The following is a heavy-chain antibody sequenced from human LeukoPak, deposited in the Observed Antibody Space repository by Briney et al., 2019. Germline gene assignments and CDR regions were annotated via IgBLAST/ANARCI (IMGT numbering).Heavy chain of an antibody. Sequence: ASVKVSCKASGYTFTGYYMHWVRQAPGQGLEWMGWINPNSGGTNYAQKFQGRVTMTRDTSISTAYMELSRLRSDDTAVYYCARGITMVRGVIMRALGYWGQGTLVTVSS. V-gene: IGHV1-2*02. J-gene: IGHJ4*02. CDR3: ARGITMVRGVIMRALGY. D-gene: IGHD3-10*01. CDR2: INPNSGGT. CDR1: GYTFTGYY.